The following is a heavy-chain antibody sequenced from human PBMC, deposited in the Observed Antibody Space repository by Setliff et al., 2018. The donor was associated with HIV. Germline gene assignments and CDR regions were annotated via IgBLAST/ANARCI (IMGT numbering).Heavy chain of an antibody. J-gene: IGHJ2*01. Sequence: GGSLRLSCAVSGFTFSTYGMHWVRQAPGKGLEWVTFIEHDGSKKFYADSVKGRFTISRDNSKNMLYLQMNSLRAEDTAVYYCAKDRTAYGDHVLGPSFDLWGRGTLVTVSS. CDR1: GFTFSTYG. V-gene: IGHV3-30*02. D-gene: IGHD4-17*01. CDR2: IEHDGSKK. CDR3: AKDRTAYGDHVLGPSFDL.